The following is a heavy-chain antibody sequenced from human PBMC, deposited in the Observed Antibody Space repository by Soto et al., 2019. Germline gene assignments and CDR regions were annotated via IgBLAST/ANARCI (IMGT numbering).Heavy chain of an antibody. J-gene: IGHJ4*02. CDR2: ISGSGGSS. CDR1: GFTFSNYA. V-gene: IGHV3-23*01. D-gene: IGHD1-26*01. Sequence: EVQLLESGGGLVQPGGSLRLSCAASGFTFSNYAMNWVRQAPGKGLEWVSDISGSGGSSNYADSVKGRFTISRDNSKNTLYLQMNSLRAEDTAVNYRVKAHPAGARYLDYWGQGTLVTVSS. CDR3: VKAHPAGARYLDY.